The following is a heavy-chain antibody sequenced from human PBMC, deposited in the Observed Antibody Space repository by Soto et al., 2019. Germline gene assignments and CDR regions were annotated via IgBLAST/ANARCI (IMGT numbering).Heavy chain of an antibody. J-gene: IGHJ4*02. CDR2: IIPIFGTA. CDR3: ASPRGYSGYDLDY. CDR1: GGTFSSYA. V-gene: IGHV1-69*13. D-gene: IGHD5-12*01. Sequence: SVKVSCKASGGTFSSYAISWVRQAPGQGLEWMGGIIPIFGTANYAQKFQGRVTITADESTSTAYMELSSLRSEDTAVYYCASPRGYSGYDLDYWGKGTLVTVSS.